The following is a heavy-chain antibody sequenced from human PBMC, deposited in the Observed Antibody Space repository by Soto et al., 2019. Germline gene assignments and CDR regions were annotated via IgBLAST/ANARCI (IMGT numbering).Heavy chain of an antibody. CDR1: GFTFSSYA. CDR2: MSYDGSNK. D-gene: IGHD1-1*01. Sequence: QVQLVESGGGVVQPGRSLRLSCAASGFTFSSYAMHWVRQAPGKGLKWVAVMSYDGSNKYYADSVKGRFTISRDNSKNXRYLQMNSLRVEDTAVYYCARDRTLFGTGSTYYFDYWGQGTLVAVSS. J-gene: IGHJ4*02. CDR3: ARDRTLFGTGSTYYFDY. V-gene: IGHV3-30-3*01.